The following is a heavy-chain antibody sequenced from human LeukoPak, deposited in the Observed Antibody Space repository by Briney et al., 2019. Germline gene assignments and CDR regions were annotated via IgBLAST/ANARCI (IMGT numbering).Heavy chain of an antibody. D-gene: IGHD4/OR15-4a*01. J-gene: IGHJ4*02. V-gene: IGHV3-73*01. Sequence: GGSLRLSCAASGFTFSGSGMHWVRQASGKGLEWVGRIRSKANNYGTAYAASVKGRFTISRDDSKNTAYLQMNSLKTEDTAVYYCSRQHPDYAGSDHWGQGTLVTVSS. CDR2: IRSKANNYGT. CDR1: GFTFSGSG. CDR3: SRQHPDYAGSDH.